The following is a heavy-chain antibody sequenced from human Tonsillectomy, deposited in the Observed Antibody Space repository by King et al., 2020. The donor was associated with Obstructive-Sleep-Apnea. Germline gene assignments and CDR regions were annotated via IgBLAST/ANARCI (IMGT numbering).Heavy chain of an antibody. CDR3: VRDSSPFDI. CDR1: GYTFTSNG. D-gene: IGHD2-2*01. CDR2: ISTYNVNT. V-gene: IGHV1-18*01. J-gene: IGHJ2*01. Sequence: VQLVQSGAEVKKPGASVKVSCEASGYTFTSNGISWVRQAPGQGLEWMGWISTYNVNTNYAQKLQDRVTMTTDTSTSKAYMELRSLRSDDTAVYYCVRDSSPFDIWGRGTLVTVSS.